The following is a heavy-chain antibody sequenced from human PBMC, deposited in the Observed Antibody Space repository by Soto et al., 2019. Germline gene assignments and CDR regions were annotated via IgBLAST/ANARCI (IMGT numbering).Heavy chain of an antibody. J-gene: IGHJ3*02. CDR3: ARGRIVASIHDAFEI. D-gene: IGHD5-12*01. V-gene: IGHV1-18*01. CDR1: GYPFTSYG. Sequence: QGQLLQSGDEVKTPGASVRVSCRASGYPFTSYGISWVRQAPGQGLEWVAWISAYNGKRDTAEKFQGRVTMTLDTSTDTAHMELGDLTSADTAVYYGARGRIVASIHDAFEIWGQGTKVTVSS. CDR2: ISAYNGKR.